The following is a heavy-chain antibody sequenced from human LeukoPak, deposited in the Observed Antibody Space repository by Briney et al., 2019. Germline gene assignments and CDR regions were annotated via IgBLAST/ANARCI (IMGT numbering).Heavy chain of an antibody. Sequence: YPGGSLRLSCAASGFTFVSCSMNWVRQAPGKGLEWVSSISSSSDYIYYAESVRGRFTISRDNAKNSLFLQMNNLSADDTAVYYCARDAGGGYGDYFTSHSNNWGQGALVTVSA. CDR2: ISSSSDYI. CDR3: ARDAGGGYGDYFTSHSNN. J-gene: IGHJ4*02. CDR1: GFTFVSCS. V-gene: IGHV3-21*01. D-gene: IGHD4-17*01.